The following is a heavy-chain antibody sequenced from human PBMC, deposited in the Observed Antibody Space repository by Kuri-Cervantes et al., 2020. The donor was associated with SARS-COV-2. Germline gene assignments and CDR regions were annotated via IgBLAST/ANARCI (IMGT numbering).Heavy chain of an antibody. CDR1: GFTFSSYW. Sequence: GESLKISCAASGFTFSSYWMSWVRQAPGKGLEWVANIKQDGSEKYYVDSVKGRFTISRDNAKNSLYLQMNSLRAEDTAVYYCARVGYYGSGSYYSTPPWGQGTLVTVSS. J-gene: IGHJ5*02. CDR3: ARVGYYGSGSYYSTPP. V-gene: IGHV3-7*03. D-gene: IGHD3-10*01. CDR2: IKQDGSEK.